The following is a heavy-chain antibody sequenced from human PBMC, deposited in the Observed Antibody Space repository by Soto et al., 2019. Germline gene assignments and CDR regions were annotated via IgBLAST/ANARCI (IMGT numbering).Heavy chain of an antibody. CDR3: ARGGIAVAKYNWFDP. V-gene: IGHV4-38-2*01. CDR1: GYSISSGYY. D-gene: IGHD6-19*01. CDR2: IYHSGST. Sequence: SETLSLTCAVSGYSISSGYYWGWIRQPPGKGLEWIGSIYHSGSTYYNPSLKSRVTISVDTSKNQFSLKLSSVTAADTAVYYCARGGIAVAKYNWFDPWGQGTLVTVS. J-gene: IGHJ5*02.